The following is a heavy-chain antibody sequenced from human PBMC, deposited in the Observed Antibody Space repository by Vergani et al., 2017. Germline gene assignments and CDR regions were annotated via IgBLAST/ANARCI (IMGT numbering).Heavy chain of an antibody. J-gene: IGHJ4*02. CDR1: GFALNRHA. V-gene: IGHV3-30-3*01. D-gene: IGHD2-2*02. CDR2: ISFDGTNE. CDR3: VRDRGLCAGGRCYTEAWDY. Sequence: QVQLVESGGGVVQPGTSLRLSCVVSGFALNRHAMYWVRQVPGKGLEWVVGISFDGTNEYYPDLVKGRFTISRDIAKNTLYLQVRSLRLEDTGVDHCVRDRGLCAGGRCYTEAWDYWGQGTPVTVSS.